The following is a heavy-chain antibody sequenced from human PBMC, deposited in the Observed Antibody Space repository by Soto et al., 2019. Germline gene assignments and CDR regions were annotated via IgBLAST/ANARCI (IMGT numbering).Heavy chain of an antibody. Sequence: SETLSLTCAVSGGSISSGGYSWSWIRQPPGKGLEWIGYIYHSGSTYYNPSLKSRVTISVDKSKNQFSLNLSSVTAADTAVYYCARVSVSGTYSDYWGQGTLVTVSS. D-gene: IGHD6-19*01. CDR3: ARVSVSGTYSDY. V-gene: IGHV4-30-2*01. CDR1: GGSISSGGYS. CDR2: IYHSGST. J-gene: IGHJ4*02.